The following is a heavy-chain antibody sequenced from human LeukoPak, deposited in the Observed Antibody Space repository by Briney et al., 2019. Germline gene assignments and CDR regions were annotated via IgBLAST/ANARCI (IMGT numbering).Heavy chain of an antibody. CDR1: GGSISSSSYY. D-gene: IGHD2-15*01. CDR3: ARDGGYCDGGSCYSFDY. CDR2: IYYSGST. Sequence: KPSETLSLTCTVSGGSISSSSYYWGWIRQPPGKGLEWIGSIYYSGSTYYNPSLKSRVTMSVDTSKNQFSLKLSSVTAADTAVYYCARDGGYCDGGSCYSFDYWGQGTLVTVSS. V-gene: IGHV4-39*07. J-gene: IGHJ4*02.